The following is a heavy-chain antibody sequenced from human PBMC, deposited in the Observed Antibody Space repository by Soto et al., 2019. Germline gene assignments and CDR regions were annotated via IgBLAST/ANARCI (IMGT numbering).Heavy chain of an antibody. D-gene: IGHD1-1*01. CDR1: GFTFSSYG. CDR3: AKSSGRTGARNWFDP. Sequence: GGSLRLSCAASGFTFSSYGVHWVRQAPGKGLEWVAVISYDGSNKYYADSVKGRFTISRDNSKNTLYLQMNSLRAEDTAVYYCAKSSGRTGARNWFDPWGQGTLVTVSS. CDR2: ISYDGSNK. V-gene: IGHV3-30*18. J-gene: IGHJ5*02.